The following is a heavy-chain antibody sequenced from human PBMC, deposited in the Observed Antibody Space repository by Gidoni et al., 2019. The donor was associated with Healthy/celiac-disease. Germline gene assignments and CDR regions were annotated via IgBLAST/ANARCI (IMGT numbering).Heavy chain of an antibody. CDR2: INPSGGST. V-gene: IGHV1-46*03. D-gene: IGHD6-6*01. J-gene: IGHJ5*02. CDR3: ARSPSSSSPAFDNWFDP. Sequence: QVQLVQSGAEVKKPGASVKVSCKASGYTFTSYYMHWVRQAPGQGLEWMGIINPSGGSTSYAQKFQGRVTMTRDTSTSTVYMELSSLRSEDTAVYYCARSPSSSSPAFDNWFDPWGQGTLVTVSS. CDR1: GYTFTSYY.